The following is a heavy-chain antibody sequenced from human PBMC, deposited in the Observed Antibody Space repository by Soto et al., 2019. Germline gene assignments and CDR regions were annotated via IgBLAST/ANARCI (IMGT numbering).Heavy chain of an antibody. V-gene: IGHV3-53*01. J-gene: IGHJ4*02. CDR3: ARAPTVVTPFDY. Sequence: PGGSLRLSCAASGFTVSSNYMSWVRQAPGKGLEWVSVIYSGGSTYYADSVKGRFTISRDNSKNTLYLQMNSLRAEDTAVYYCARAPTVVTPFDYWGQGTLVTVSS. CDR1: GFTVSSNY. CDR2: IYSGGST. D-gene: IGHD4-17*01.